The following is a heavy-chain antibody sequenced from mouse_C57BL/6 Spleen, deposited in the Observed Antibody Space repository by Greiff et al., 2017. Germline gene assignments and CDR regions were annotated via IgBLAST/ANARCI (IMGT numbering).Heavy chain of an antibody. CDR2: INPGNGGT. CDR3: ARFLSLDY. CDR1: GYTFTSYW. D-gene: IGHD6-1*01. J-gene: IGHJ2*01. Sequence: VQLQQPGTELVKPGASVKLSCKASGYTFTSYWMHWVKQRPGQGLEWIGNINPGNGGTNYNGKFKGKATLTVDKSSRTAYMQLSSLTSEDSAVYDCARFLSLDYWGQGTTLTVSS. V-gene: IGHV1-53*01.